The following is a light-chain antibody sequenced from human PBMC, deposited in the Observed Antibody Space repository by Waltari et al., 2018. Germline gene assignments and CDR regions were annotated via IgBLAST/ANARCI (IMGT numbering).Light chain of an antibody. CDR1: NTHTHGQNY. Sequence: QSALTQNASVSEKKKKKKKKKNTKTNTHTHGQNYVSWYQQHPGKAPKLMIYDVSKRPSGVSNRFSGSKSGNTASLTISGLQAEDEADYYCSSYTSSSTYVFGTGTKVTVL. CDR2: DVS. CDR3: SSYTSSSTYV. V-gene: IGLV2-14*01. J-gene: IGLJ1*01.